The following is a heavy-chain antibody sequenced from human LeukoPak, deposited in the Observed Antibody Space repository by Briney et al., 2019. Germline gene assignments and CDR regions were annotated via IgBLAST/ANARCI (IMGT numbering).Heavy chain of an antibody. J-gene: IGHJ6*02. D-gene: IGHD5-12*01. CDR2: ICSSGSTI. Sequence: GGSLRLSCAASGFTFSDYYMSWIRQAPGKGLEWLSYICSSGSTIYYADSVKGRFTISRDNAKNSLYLQMNSLRAEDTAVYYCARERGYSGYDRPYYYYGMDVWGQGTTVTVSS. CDR3: ARERGYSGYDRPYYYYGMDV. CDR1: GFTFSDYY. V-gene: IGHV3-11*01.